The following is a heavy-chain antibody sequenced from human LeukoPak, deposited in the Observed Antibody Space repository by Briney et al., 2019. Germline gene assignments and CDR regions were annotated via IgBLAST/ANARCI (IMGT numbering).Heavy chain of an antibody. J-gene: IGHJ4*02. V-gene: IGHV3-30*02. CDR3: AKALHEGRGAYPIYYFDY. D-gene: IGHD3-10*01. CDR1: GFTFSSYG. Sequence: PGGSLRLSCAASGFTFSSYGMHWVRQAPGKGLEWVAFIRYDGSNKYYAGSVKGRFTISRDNSKNTLYLQMNSLRAEDTAVYCCAKALHEGRGAYPIYYFDYWGQGTLVTVSS. CDR2: IRYDGSNK.